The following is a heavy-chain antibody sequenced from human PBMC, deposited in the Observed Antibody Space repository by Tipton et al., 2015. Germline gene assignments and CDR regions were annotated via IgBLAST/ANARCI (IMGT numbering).Heavy chain of an antibody. V-gene: IGHV3-23*01. D-gene: IGHD3-22*01. CDR3: ATRGGYDSSSFDY. Sequence: SLRLSCAASGFTFKSYDMTWVRQSPGKGLEWVSAISGSGRSMYYSDSVKGRFTISRDNSNNTVYLQMNNLRVGDTAVYYCATRGGYDSSSFDYWGPGTLVTVSS. J-gene: IGHJ4*02. CDR2: ISGSGRSM. CDR1: GFTFKSYD.